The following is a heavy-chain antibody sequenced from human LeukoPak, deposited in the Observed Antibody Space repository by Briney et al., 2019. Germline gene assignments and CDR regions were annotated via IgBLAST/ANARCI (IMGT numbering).Heavy chain of an antibody. CDR3: ARFPRIVVVTAIDGAFDI. CDR1: GGSISSGTYY. Sequence: SETLSLTCTVSGGSISSGTYYWSWIRQPAGKGLEWIGRIYTSGSTNYNPSLKSRVTISVDTSKNQFSLKLSSVTAADTAVYYCARFPRIVVVTAIDGAFDIWGQGTMVTVSS. CDR2: IYTSGST. V-gene: IGHV4-61*02. J-gene: IGHJ3*02. D-gene: IGHD2-21*02.